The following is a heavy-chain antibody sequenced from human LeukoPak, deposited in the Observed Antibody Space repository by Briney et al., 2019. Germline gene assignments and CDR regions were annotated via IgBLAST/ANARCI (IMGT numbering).Heavy chain of an antibody. CDR2: INPNSGGT. J-gene: IGHJ4*02. D-gene: IGHD3-22*01. Sequence: ASVKVSCKASGYTFTGYYMHWVRQAPGQGLEWMGWINPNSGGTNYAQKFQGRVTMTRDTSISTAYMELSSLRSEDTAVYYCAYYYDSSGYYSQFDYWGQGTLVTVSS. CDR3: AYYYDSSGYYSQFDY. V-gene: IGHV1-2*02. CDR1: GYTFTGYY.